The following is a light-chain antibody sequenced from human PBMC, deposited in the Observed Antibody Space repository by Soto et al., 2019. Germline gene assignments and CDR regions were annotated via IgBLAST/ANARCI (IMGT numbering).Light chain of an antibody. Sequence: VLTQSLGTLALSPEVIATLSCRTTRRGLSTHLAWYQLKPGQAPRLLIYDASTRATGIPARFSGSGSGTEFTLTISSLESEDFAVYYCQQRSQWPITFGQGTRLEIK. CDR3: QQRSQWPIT. CDR2: DAS. CDR1: RRGLSTH. V-gene: IGKV3-11*01. J-gene: IGKJ5*01.